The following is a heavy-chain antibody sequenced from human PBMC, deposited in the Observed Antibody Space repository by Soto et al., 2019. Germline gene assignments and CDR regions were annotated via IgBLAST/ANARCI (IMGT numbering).Heavy chain of an antibody. CDR1: GGSISSYY. V-gene: IGHV4-59*01. CDR2: IYYSGST. D-gene: IGHD3-3*01. Sequence: SETLSLTCTVSGGSISSYYWSWIRQPPGKGLEWIGYIYYSGSTNYNPSLKSRVTISVDTSKNQFSLKLSSVTAADTAVYYCARGFYYDFWSGYYSTNLIPNWFDPWGQGTLVTVSS. J-gene: IGHJ5*02. CDR3: ARGFYYDFWSGYYSTNLIPNWFDP.